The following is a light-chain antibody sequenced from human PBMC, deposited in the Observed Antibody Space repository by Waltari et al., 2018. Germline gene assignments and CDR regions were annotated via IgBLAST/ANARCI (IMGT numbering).Light chain of an antibody. Sequence: QSALTQPASVSGSPGQSITISCTGTSSDVGGYNYVSWYQQHPGKVPKLFLFDVSNRPSVVSNRFSGSKSGNTASLTLSGLQAEDESDYYCCSFTSRSTWVFGGGTKLTVL. CDR3: CSFTSRSTWV. CDR2: DVS. J-gene: IGLJ3*02. V-gene: IGLV2-14*01. CDR1: SSDVGGYNY.